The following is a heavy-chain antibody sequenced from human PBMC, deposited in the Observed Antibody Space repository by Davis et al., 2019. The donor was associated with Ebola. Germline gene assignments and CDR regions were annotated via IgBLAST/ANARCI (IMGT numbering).Heavy chain of an antibody. CDR2: IIPIFGTA. D-gene: IGHD3-16*02. J-gene: IGHJ5*02. Sequence: SVKVSCKPSGGSFNNFAISWVRQAPGQGLEWMGGIIPIFGTANYAQKFQGRVTITADESTSTAYMELSSLRSEDTAVYYCARWDPGSYHNWFDPWGQGTLVTVSS. V-gene: IGHV1-69*13. CDR3: ARWDPGSYHNWFDP. CDR1: GGSFNNFA.